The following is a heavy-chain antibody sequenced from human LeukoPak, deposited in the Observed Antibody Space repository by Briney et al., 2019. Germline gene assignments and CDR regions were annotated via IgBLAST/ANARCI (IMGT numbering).Heavy chain of an antibody. CDR3: ARNVPTHYGGNSAIGY. CDR2: IIPIFGTA. Sequence: SVKVSCKASGGTFSSYAISWVRQAPGQGLEWMGGIIPIFGTANYAQKFQGRVTITADKSTSTAYMELSSLRSEDTAVYYCARNVPTHYGGNSAIGYWGQGTLVTVSS. V-gene: IGHV1-69*06. J-gene: IGHJ4*02. D-gene: IGHD4-23*01. CDR1: GGTFSSYA.